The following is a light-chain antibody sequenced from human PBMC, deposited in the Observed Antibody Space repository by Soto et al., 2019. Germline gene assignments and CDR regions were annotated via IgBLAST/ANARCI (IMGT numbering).Light chain of an antibody. CDR3: MQGTHWPIT. CDR2: KVS. Sequence: DVVMTQSPLSLPVTLGQPASISCRSNQSLVHSDGIAYFSWFQQRPGRSPRRLIYKVSNRYSGVPARFSGSGSVTDFALKISRVEAEDVGVYYCMQGTHWPITFGQGTRLEIK. J-gene: IGKJ5*01. CDR1: QSLVHSDGIAY. V-gene: IGKV2-30*02.